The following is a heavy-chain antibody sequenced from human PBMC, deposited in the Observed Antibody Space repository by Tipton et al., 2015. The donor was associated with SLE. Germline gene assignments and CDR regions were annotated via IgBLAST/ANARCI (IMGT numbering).Heavy chain of an antibody. V-gene: IGHV3-7*01. CDR1: GFIFSRYW. J-gene: IGHJ4*02. CDR2: INQDESEK. D-gene: IGHD3-9*01. Sequence: GSLRLSCAASGFIFSRYWMSWVRQAPGKGLECVANINQDESEKDYGDSVKGRFTISRDNAKNSLYLQMNSLRVEDTAVYYCAQHDTLTGFFDYWGQGTLVTVSS. CDR3: AQHDTLTGFFDY.